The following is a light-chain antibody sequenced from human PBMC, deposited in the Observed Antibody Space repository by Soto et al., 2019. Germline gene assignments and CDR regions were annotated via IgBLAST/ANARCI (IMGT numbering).Light chain of an antibody. CDR2: GAS. CDR3: QQYGSSPPDLT. J-gene: IGKJ1*01. V-gene: IGKV3-20*01. CDR1: QSVSSSY. Sequence: EIVLTQSPGTLSLSPGERATLSCRASQSVSSSYLAWYQQKPGQAPRLLIYGASSRATGIPARFSGSGSGTDFTLTISRLEPEDFAVYYCQQYGSSPPDLTFGQGTKVEIK.